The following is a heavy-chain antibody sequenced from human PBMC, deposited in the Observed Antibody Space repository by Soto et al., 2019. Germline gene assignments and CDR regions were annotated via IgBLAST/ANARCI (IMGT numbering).Heavy chain of an antibody. CDR2: IYWDADT. D-gene: IGHD3-10*01. Sequence: QITLKESGPTVVKPTQTLTLTCTFSGFSLSTIGVAVGWIRQPPGKALEWLALIYWDADTRYRPSLKSRLTITKDTSKNQVVLTMTNMDPVDTATYYCAHRDYGILDYWGQGTLVTVSS. V-gene: IGHV2-5*02. CDR3: AHRDYGILDY. J-gene: IGHJ4*02. CDR1: GFSLSTIGVA.